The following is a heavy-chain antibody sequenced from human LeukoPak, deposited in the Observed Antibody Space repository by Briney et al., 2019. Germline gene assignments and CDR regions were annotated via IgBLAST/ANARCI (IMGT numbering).Heavy chain of an antibody. CDR2: INPSSGGT. V-gene: IGHV1-2*02. CDR3: ARGTRGYDFWSGYYYGMDV. J-gene: IGHJ6*02. D-gene: IGHD3-3*01. CDR1: GYIFTGYY. Sequence: ASVKVSCKTSGYIFTGYYMHWVRQAPGQGLEWMGWINPSSGGTKYAQKFEGRVTMTRDTSISTAYMELSRLTSDDTALYYCARGTRGYDFWSGYYYGMDVWGQGTTVTVSS.